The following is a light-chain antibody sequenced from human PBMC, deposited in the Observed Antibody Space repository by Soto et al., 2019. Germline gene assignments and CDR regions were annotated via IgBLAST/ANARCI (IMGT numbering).Light chain of an antibody. Sequence: DIQMTQSPSTLSASVGDRVTITCRASQTIVTWLAWYQQKPGKAPKLLIYKASTLETGVPSRFSVSGSGTEFTLTISSLQPDDFAIYYCQQYNTYSWTFGQGTKVEI. J-gene: IGKJ1*01. V-gene: IGKV1-5*03. CDR2: KAS. CDR1: QTIVTW. CDR3: QQYNTYSWT.